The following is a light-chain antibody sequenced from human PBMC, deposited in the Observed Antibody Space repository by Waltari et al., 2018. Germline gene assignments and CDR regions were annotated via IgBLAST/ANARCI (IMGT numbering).Light chain of an antibody. CDR1: QSVRNC. Sequence: EIVLTQSPAILSFSPWKRATLSCSASQSVRNCIAWYQQRPGQAPRLLIYDAFNRATGIPARFSGSGSGTDYSLTISSLEPEDFAVYHCQQCTDWLTFGGGTKVEFK. V-gene: IGKV3-11*01. CDR3: QQCTDWLT. CDR2: DAF. J-gene: IGKJ4*01.